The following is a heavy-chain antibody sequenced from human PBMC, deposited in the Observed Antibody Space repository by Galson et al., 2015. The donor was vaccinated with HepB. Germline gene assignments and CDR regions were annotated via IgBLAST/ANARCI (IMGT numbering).Heavy chain of an antibody. V-gene: IGHV3-23*01. CDR3: AKDRYSTGWYYLDY. D-gene: IGHD6-19*01. CDR1: GFTFSSSA. J-gene: IGHJ4*02. Sequence: SLRLSCAASGFTFSSSAMSWVRQAPGKGLEWVSAISGTGGSTYYADSVKGRFTISRDNSKNTLYLHMNSLRAEDTAIYYCAKDRYSTGWYYLDYWGQGTLVTVSS. CDR2: ISGTGGST.